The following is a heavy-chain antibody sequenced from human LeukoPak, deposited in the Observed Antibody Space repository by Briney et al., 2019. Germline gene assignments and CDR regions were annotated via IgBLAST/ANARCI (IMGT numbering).Heavy chain of an antibody. V-gene: IGHV3-21*01. D-gene: IGHD4-23*01. Sequence: GGSLRLSCAASGFTFSSYSMNWVRQAPGKGLEWVSSISSSSSNIYYTDSVKGRFTISRDNAKNSLYLQMNSLRAEDTAIYYCATTTVGLDPWGQGTLVTVSS. CDR1: GFTFSSYS. J-gene: IGHJ5*02. CDR3: ATTTVGLDP. CDR2: ISSSSSNI.